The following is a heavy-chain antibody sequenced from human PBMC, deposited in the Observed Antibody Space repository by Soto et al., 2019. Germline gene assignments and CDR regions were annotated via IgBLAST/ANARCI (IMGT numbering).Heavy chain of an antibody. CDR2: IYHSGST. V-gene: IGHV4-4*02. Sequence: SETLSLTCAVSGGSISSSNWWSWVRQPPGKGLEWIGEIYHSGSTNYNPSLKSRVTISVDKSKNQFSLKLSSVTAADTVVYYCARDQDLAAAGTGFDYWGQGTLVTVSS. CDR3: ARDQDLAAAGTGFDY. CDR1: GGSISSSNW. D-gene: IGHD6-13*01. J-gene: IGHJ4*02.